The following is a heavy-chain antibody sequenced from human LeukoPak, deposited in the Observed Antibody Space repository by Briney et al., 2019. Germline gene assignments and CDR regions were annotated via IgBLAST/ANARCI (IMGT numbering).Heavy chain of an antibody. CDR3: ERYYYESSGYYYADY. CDR1: GFTFSNYW. Sequence: GESLRLSCTASGFTFSNYWMSWVRQPPGKGLQWVGCILTEANVKYYVDSVKGRFTTSRDNAEQSLYIQMRRLRAEASAVYYCERYYYESSGYYYADYWGQG. J-gene: IGHJ4*02. V-gene: IGHV3-7*01. CDR2: ILTEANVK. D-gene: IGHD3-22*01.